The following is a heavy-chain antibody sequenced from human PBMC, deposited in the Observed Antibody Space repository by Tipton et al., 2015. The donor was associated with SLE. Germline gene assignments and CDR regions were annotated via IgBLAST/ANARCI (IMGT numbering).Heavy chain of an antibody. D-gene: IGHD3-10*01. V-gene: IGHV4-34*01. CDR2: INHSGST. Sequence: TLSLTCAVYGGSFSGYYWSWIRQPPGKGLEWIGEINHSGSTNYNPSLKSRVTISVDTSKNQFSLKLSSVTAADTAVYYCAGVRLLWFGELFSIQGFDIWGQGTMVTVSS. CDR1: GGSFSGYY. CDR3: AGVRLLWFGELFSIQGFDI. J-gene: IGHJ3*02.